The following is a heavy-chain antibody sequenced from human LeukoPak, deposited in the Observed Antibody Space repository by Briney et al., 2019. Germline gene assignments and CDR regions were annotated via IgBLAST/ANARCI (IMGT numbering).Heavy chain of an antibody. J-gene: IGHJ6*02. V-gene: IGHV1-69*13. Sequence: SVKVSCKASGGTFSSYAISWVRQAPGQGLEWMGGIIPIFGTANYAQKFQGRVTITADESTSTAYMELRSLRSDDTAVYYCARKAAGYYYYGMDVWGQGTTVTVSS. CDR2: IIPIFGTA. CDR1: GGTFSSYA. CDR3: ARKAAGYYYYGMDV. D-gene: IGHD6-13*01.